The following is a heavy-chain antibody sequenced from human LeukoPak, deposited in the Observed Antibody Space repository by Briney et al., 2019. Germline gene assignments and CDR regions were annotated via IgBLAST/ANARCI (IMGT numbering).Heavy chain of an antibody. CDR3: ARHAHWGTLQQIFYFDF. Sequence: SETLSLTCTVSGGSIGKYYWSWIRQPPGKGLEWIGYIYYSGTTNYNPSLKSRVTISLDTSKTQFSLKLSSVTAADTAMYYCARHAHWGTLQQIFYFDFWGQGLLVTVSS. CDR2: IYYSGTT. V-gene: IGHV4-59*08. D-gene: IGHD3-16*01. J-gene: IGHJ4*02. CDR1: GGSIGKYY.